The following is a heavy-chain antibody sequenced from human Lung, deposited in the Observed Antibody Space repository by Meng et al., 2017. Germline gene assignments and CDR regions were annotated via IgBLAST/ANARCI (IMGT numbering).Heavy chain of an antibody. J-gene: IGHJ4*02. D-gene: IGHD3-10*01. CDR2: IYHKGDT. V-gene: IGHV4-59*07. Sequence: SDTLSLTCTVSDDSISSYYWNWIRQPPGKGLEWIGFIYHKGDTNYHPSLKSRVTISVDTSKNQFYLKLVSVTAADTAVYYCARGRRVIHPYCFDNWGQGTLVTVSS. CDR3: ARGRRVIHPYCFDN. CDR1: DDSISSYY.